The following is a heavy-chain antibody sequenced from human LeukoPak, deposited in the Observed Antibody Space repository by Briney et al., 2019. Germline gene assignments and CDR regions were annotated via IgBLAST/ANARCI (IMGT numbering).Heavy chain of an antibody. Sequence: PSETLSLTCTVSGGSISSYYWSWIRQPPGKGLEWIGYIYYSGSTNYNPSLKSRVTISVDTSKNQFSLKLSSVTAADTAVYYCARHWSGSSWYPGNWYFDLWGRGTLVTVSS. CDR3: ARHWSGSSWYPGNWYFDL. D-gene: IGHD6-13*01. J-gene: IGHJ2*01. V-gene: IGHV4-59*08. CDR1: GGSISSYY. CDR2: IYYSGST.